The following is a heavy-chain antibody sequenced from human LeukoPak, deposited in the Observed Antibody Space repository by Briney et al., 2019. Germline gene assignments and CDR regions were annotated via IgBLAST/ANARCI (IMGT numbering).Heavy chain of an antibody. CDR2: IYPDDSDT. CDR3: ARRSGMPFDS. V-gene: IGHV5-51*01. CDR1: GYSFTNYW. J-gene: IGHJ4*02. Sequence: GESLKISCKGSGYSFTNYWIAWVRQMPGKGLEWMGIIYPDDSDTRYSPSFQGQVTISADKSIGTAYLQWSSLKASDTAMYYCARRSGMPFDSWGQGTLVTVSS. D-gene: IGHD2-2*01.